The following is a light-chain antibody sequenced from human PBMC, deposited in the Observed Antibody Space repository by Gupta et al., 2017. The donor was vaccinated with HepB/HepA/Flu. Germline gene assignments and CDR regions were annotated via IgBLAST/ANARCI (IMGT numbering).Light chain of an antibody. CDR2: DVN. CDR3: CSYAGSSTVV. CDR1: SSDVGIYNF. J-gene: IGLJ2*01. Sequence: QSALTQPASVSGSPGQSVTISCTGPSSDVGIYNFVSWYQQHPGKAPKLMIYDVNKRPSGVSNRFSGSKSGNTAALTISGLHAEDEADYYCCSYAGSSTVVFGGGTKVTVL. V-gene: IGLV2-23*02.